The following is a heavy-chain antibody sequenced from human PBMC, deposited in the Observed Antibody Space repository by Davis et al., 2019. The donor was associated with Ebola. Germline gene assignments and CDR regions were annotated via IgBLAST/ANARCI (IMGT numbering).Heavy chain of an antibody. CDR3: ARDLFSGGSCYWCYYYYGMDV. D-gene: IGHD2-15*01. Sequence: PGGSLRLSCAASGFTFSSYWMSWVRQAPGKGLEWVANIKQDGSEKYYVDSVKGRFTISRDNAKNSLYLQMNSLRAEDTAVYYCARDLFSGGSCYWCYYYYGMDVWGQGTTVTVSS. V-gene: IGHV3-7*01. CDR1: GFTFSSYW. CDR2: IKQDGSEK. J-gene: IGHJ6*02.